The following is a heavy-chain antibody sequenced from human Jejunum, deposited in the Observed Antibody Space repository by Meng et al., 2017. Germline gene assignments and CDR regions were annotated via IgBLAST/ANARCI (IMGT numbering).Heavy chain of an antibody. V-gene: IGHV1-2*06. D-gene: IGHD2-15*01. CDR3: ARAPDYSENWFDP. J-gene: IGHJ5*02. CDR2: INPDSGGT. CDR1: GYTFTGYY. Sequence: QVQLVQSGAELKKPGASVKVSCKASGYTFTGYYMHWVRQAPGQGLEWMGRINPDSGGTNFAQKFQGRVTMTRDTSISTAYMELSRLTSDDTAVYYCARAPDYSENWFDPWGQGTLVTVSS.